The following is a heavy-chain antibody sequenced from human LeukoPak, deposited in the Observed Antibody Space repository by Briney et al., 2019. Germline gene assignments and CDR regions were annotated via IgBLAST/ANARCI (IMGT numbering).Heavy chain of an antibody. D-gene: IGHD3/OR15-3a*01. Sequence: PSETLSLTCTVSGGSISSYYWSWIRQPPGKGLEWIGYIYYSGSTNYNPSLKSRVTISVDTSKNQFSLRLSSVTAADTAVYYCARSHSVWTSFDYWGQGTLVTVSS. CDR3: ARSHSVWTSFDY. CDR1: GGSISSYY. J-gene: IGHJ4*02. V-gene: IGHV4-59*01. CDR2: IYYSGST.